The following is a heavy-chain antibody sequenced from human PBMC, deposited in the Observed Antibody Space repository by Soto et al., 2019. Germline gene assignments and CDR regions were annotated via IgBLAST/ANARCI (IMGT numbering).Heavy chain of an antibody. V-gene: IGHV4-59*12. CDR3: AREEFGRSGGWYPFDY. D-gene: IGHD6-19*01. Sequence: SETLSLTCTVSGGSISSYYWSWIRQPPGKGLEWIGYIYYSGSTNYNPSLKSRVTISVDTSKNQFSLQLNSVTPEDTAVYYCAREEFGRSGGWYPFDYWGQGTLVTVSS. CDR1: GGSISSYY. CDR2: IYYSGST. J-gene: IGHJ4*02.